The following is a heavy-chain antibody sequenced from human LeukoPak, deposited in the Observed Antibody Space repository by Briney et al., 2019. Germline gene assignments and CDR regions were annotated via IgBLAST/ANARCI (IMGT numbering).Heavy chain of an antibody. J-gene: IGHJ5*02. Sequence: SETLSLTCAVYGGSFSGYYWSWIRQPPGKGLEWIGGINHSGSTNYNPSLKSRVTISVDTSKNQFSLKLSSVTAADTAVYYCASPRPYYYGSGSYSVGLDPWGQGTLVTVSS. CDR1: GGSFSGYY. CDR3: ASPRPYYYGSGSYSVGLDP. V-gene: IGHV4-34*01. CDR2: INHSGST. D-gene: IGHD3-10*01.